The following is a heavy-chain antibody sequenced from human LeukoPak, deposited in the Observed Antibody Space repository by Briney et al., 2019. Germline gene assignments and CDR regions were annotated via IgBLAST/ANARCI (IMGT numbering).Heavy chain of an antibody. J-gene: IGHJ6*03. V-gene: IGHV3-23*01. CDR2: ISGSGGST. D-gene: IGHD2-15*01. CDR1: GFTFRSYA. Sequence: PGGSLRLSCAASGFTFRSYAMNWVRQAPGKGLEWVSSISGSGGSTYYADSVKGRFTISRDNSKNTLYLQMNSLRAEDTAVYYCAKNGDRGAYCSGGSCYPYYYYYMDVWGKGTTVTISS. CDR3: AKNGDRGAYCSGGSCYPYYYYYMDV.